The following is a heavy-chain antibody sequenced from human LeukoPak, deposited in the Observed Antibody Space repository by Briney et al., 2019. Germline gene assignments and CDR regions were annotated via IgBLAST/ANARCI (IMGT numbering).Heavy chain of an antibody. CDR3: AKAHLAFDAFDI. J-gene: IGHJ3*02. V-gene: IGHV3-23*01. Sequence: GGSLRLSCAASGFTFSSYATNWVRQAPGKGLEWVSAISGSGGSTYYADSVKGRFTISRDNSKNTLYLQMNSLRAEDTAVYYCAKAHLAFDAFDIWGQGTMVTVSS. CDR2: ISGSGGST. CDR1: GFTFSSYA.